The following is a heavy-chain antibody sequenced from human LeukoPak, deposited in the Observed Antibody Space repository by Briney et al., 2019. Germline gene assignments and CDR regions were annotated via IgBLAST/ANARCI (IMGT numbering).Heavy chain of an antibody. J-gene: IGHJ4*02. D-gene: IGHD4-23*01. CDR3: AYSTVVTRGYY. CDR1: GGSISSYY. V-gene: IGHV4-34*01. Sequence: PSETLSPTCTVSGGSISSYYWSWIRQPPGKGLEWIGEINHSGSTNYNPSLKSRVTISLDTSKNQFSLKLSSVTAADTAVYYCAYSTVVTRGYYWGQGTLVTVSS. CDR2: INHSGST.